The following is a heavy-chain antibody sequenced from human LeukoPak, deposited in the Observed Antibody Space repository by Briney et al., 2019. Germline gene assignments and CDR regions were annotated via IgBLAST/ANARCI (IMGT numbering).Heavy chain of an antibody. CDR2: ISSSSSYI. Sequence: GGSLRLSCAASGFTFSSYSMNWVRQAPGKGLEWVSSISSSSSYIYYTDSVKGRFTISRDNAKNSLYLQMNSLRAEDTAVYYCASPSRKDNWNLVDYWGQGTLVTVSS. D-gene: IGHD1-20*01. J-gene: IGHJ4*02. V-gene: IGHV3-21*01. CDR1: GFTFSSYS. CDR3: ASPSRKDNWNLVDY.